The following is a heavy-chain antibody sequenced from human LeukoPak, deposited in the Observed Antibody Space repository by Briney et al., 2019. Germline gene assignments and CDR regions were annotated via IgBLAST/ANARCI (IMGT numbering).Heavy chain of an antibody. V-gene: IGHV3-30-3*01. CDR3: ARSRVVPAAIDY. D-gene: IGHD2-2*01. J-gene: IGHJ4*02. CDR2: ISYDGSNK. Sequence: PGRSLRLSCAASGFTFSSYAMHWVRQAPGKGLKWVAVISYDGSNKYYADSVKGRFTISRDNSKNTLYLQMNSLRAEDTAVYYCARSRVVPAAIDYWGQGTLVTVSS. CDR1: GFTFSSYA.